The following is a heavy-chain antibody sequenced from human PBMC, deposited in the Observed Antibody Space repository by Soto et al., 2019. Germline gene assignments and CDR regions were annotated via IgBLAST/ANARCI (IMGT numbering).Heavy chain of an antibody. CDR3: ARDREDIVVVPASWFDP. Sequence: GGSLRLSCAASGFTFSSYGMHWVRQAPGKGLEWVAVIWYDGSNKYYADSVKGRFTISRDNSKNTLYLQMNSLRAEDTAVYYCARDREDIVVVPASWFDPWGQGTLVTVSS. CDR2: IWYDGSNK. J-gene: IGHJ5*02. CDR1: GFTFSSYG. V-gene: IGHV3-33*01. D-gene: IGHD2-2*01.